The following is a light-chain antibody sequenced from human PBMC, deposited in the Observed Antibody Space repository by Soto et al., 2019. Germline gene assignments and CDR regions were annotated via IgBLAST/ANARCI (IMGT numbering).Light chain of an antibody. J-gene: IGKJ4*01. V-gene: IGKV1-8*01. CDR2: AAS. Sequence: AIRMTQSPSSLSASTGDRVTIPCRASQDIGTYLAWYQQKPGKAPKLLIYAASSLQSGVPSRFSGSGSGTDFTLTISSLQPEDFATYYCQQANSFPLTFGGGTKVDIK. CDR1: QDIGTY. CDR3: QQANSFPLT.